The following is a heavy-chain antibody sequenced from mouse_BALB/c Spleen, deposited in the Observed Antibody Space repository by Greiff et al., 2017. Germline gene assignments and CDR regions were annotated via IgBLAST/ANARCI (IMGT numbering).Heavy chain of an antibody. CDR1: GFTFNTYA. D-gene: IGHD2-4*01. V-gene: IGHV10-1*02. Sequence: EVQLVESGGGLVQPKGSLKLSCAASGFTFNTYAMNWVRQAPGKGLEWVARIRSKSNNYATYYADSVKDRFTISRDDSQSMLYLQMNNLKTEDTAMYYCVRGYYDYDYWGQGTTLTVSS. J-gene: IGHJ2*01. CDR3: VRGYYDYDY. CDR2: IRSKSNNYAT.